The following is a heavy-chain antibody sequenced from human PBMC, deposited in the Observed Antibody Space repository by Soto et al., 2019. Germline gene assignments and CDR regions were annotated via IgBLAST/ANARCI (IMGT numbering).Heavy chain of an antibody. CDR1: GFTFSDYY. CDR3: ARDRRLELNHWFDP. Sequence: QVQLVESGGGLVKPGGSLRLSCAASGFTFSDYYMSWIRQAPGKGLEWVSYISSSGSTIYYADSLKGRFTISRDNAKNPLYLQMNSLRAEDTAVYYCARDRRLELNHWFDPWGQGTLVTVSS. V-gene: IGHV3-11*01. J-gene: IGHJ5*02. D-gene: IGHD1-7*01. CDR2: ISSSGSTI.